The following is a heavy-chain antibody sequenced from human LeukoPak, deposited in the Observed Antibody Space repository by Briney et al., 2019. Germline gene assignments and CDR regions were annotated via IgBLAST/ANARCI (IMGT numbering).Heavy chain of an antibody. V-gene: IGHV3-74*03. Sequence: PGGSLRLSCAAFGFSLSGYWMHWVRQIPGKGLMWVARIGSDGSGTTYADPVKGRFTISRDNSKNTLYLQMSSLRDEDAAVYHCTRVQAGRSGLMDVWGRGTTVTVSS. CDR2: IGSDGSGT. CDR1: GFSLSGYW. CDR3: TRVQAGRSGLMDV. D-gene: IGHD2-8*02. J-gene: IGHJ6*02.